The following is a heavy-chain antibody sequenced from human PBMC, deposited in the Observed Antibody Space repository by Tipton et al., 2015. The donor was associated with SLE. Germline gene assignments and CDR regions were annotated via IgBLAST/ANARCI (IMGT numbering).Heavy chain of an antibody. J-gene: IGHJ2*01. D-gene: IGHD4-11*01. Sequence: TLSLTCTVSGGSISSFYWSWIRQPAGGGLEWIGRMYTNENNNKNPSLKSRVTMSVDTSKNHFSLKLISVTAADTAVYYCAREFLNPVTTVHYYFDLWGRGTLVTVSS. CDR3: AREFLNPVTTVHYYFDL. CDR2: MYTNENN. CDR1: GGSISSFY. V-gene: IGHV4-4*07.